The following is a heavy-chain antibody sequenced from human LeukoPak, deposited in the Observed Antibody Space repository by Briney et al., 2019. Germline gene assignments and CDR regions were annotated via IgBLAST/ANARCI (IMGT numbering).Heavy chain of an antibody. Sequence: GGSLSLSCAASGFVFSASYMSWVRKAPGKGLEWVATIKPDGSEKYHVDSVSGRFTISRDNTNDSLFLQMNSLRVDDTAVYYCVRGGTYWTVSWGQGTLVTVSS. CDR3: VRGGTYWTVS. CDR1: GFVFSASY. J-gene: IGHJ5*01. V-gene: IGHV3-7*01. CDR2: IKPDGSEK.